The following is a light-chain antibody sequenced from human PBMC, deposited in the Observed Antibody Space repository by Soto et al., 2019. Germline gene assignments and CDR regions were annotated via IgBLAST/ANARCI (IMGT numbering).Light chain of an antibody. CDR2: GNS. J-gene: IGLJ1*01. Sequence: QCGLTQPLSGSGVAGEGVTISCTRSSSNIGAGYDVHWYQQLPGTAPKLLIYGNSNRPSGVPDRFSGSKSGTSASLAITGLQAEDEADYYCQSYDSSLSALYVFGTGTKVTVL. CDR1: SSNIGAGYD. CDR3: QSYDSSLSALYV. V-gene: IGLV1-40*01.